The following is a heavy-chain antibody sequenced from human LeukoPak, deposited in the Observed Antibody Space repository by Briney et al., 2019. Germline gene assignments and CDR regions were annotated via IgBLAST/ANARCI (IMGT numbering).Heavy chain of an antibody. D-gene: IGHD3-3*01. V-gene: IGHV4-34*01. J-gene: IGHJ4*02. CDR2: INHSGST. CDR3: ARRGGLTIFGVVMEYYFDY. CDR1: GGSFCGYY. Sequence: SETLSLTCAVYGGSFCGYYWSCIRQPPGKGMEWIGEINHSGSTNYNPSLKSRVTISVDTSKNQFSLKLSSVTAADTAVYYCARRGGLTIFGVVMEYYFDYWGQGTLVTVSS.